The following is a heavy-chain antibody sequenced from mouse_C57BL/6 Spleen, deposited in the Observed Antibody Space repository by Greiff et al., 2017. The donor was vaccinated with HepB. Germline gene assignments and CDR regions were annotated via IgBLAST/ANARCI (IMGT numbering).Heavy chain of an antibody. V-gene: IGHV1-18*01. Sequence: EVQLQQSGPELVKPGASVKIPCKASGYTFTDYNMDWVKQSHGKSLEWIGDINPNNGGTIYNQKFKGKATLTVDKSSSTAYMELRSLTSEDTAVYYCARRGYYGSLAWYFDVWGTGTTVTVSS. CDR2: INPNNGGT. CDR3: ARRGYYGSLAWYFDV. CDR1: GYTFTDYN. J-gene: IGHJ1*03. D-gene: IGHD1-1*01.